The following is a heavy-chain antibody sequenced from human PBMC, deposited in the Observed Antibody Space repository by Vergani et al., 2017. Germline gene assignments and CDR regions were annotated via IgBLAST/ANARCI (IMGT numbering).Heavy chain of an antibody. CDR3: TTDPRYCGDGSCYWLRDHHYYGMDV. V-gene: IGHV3-15*07. CDR1: GFSFRNAW. Sequence: EVQLVESGGGIVKPGGSLSLSCVASGFSFRNAWLNWVRRTPGKGLEWVGRIKITFDRGTTDYASAVKGRFTISRDDSKNTLFLQMNGLKTEDIGVYYCTTDPRYCGDGSCYWLRDHHYYGMDVWGQGTTVTVSS. CDR2: IKITFDRGTT. J-gene: IGHJ6*02. D-gene: IGHD2-21*01.